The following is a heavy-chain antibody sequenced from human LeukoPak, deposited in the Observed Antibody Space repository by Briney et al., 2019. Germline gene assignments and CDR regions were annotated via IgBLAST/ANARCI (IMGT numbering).Heavy chain of an antibody. CDR2: IHSSGTT. J-gene: IGHJ5*02. CDR1: GDSISAYY. D-gene: IGHD6-25*01. V-gene: IGHV4-59*01. CDR3: ARGGASSEWFDP. Sequence: SETLSLTCTVSGDSISAYYWSWIRQTPGKGLEWTAFIHSSGTTNYNPSLKSRVSISVDTSNNQFSLSVNSVTAADTAVYYCARGGASSEWFDPWGQGTLVTVSS.